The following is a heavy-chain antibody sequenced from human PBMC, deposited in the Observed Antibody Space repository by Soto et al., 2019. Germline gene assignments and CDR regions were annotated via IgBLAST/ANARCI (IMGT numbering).Heavy chain of an antibody. V-gene: IGHV3-73*01. CDR3: TRLVLRYSLYYGMDV. CDR2: IRSKANSYAT. J-gene: IGHJ6*02. CDR1: GFTFSGSA. D-gene: IGHD3-9*01. Sequence: GGSLRLSCAASGFTFSGSAMHWVRQASGKXLEWVGRIRSKANSYATAYAASVKGRFTISRDDSKNTAYLQMNSLKTEDTAVYYCTRLVLRYSLYYGMDVWGQGTTVTVSS.